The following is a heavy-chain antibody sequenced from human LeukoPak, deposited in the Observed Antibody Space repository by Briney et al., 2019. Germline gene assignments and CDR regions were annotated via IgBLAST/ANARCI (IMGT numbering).Heavy chain of an antibody. CDR2: IKKDGSDK. D-gene: IGHD6-25*01. Sequence: PGGSLRLSCAASGFTFSSSWMSWVRQASGKGLEWVANIKKDGSDKYYVDSVKGRFTISRDNAKNSLYLQMNSLRAEDTAVYYCARALAAAYKIDYWGQGTLVTVSS. CDR3: ARALAAAYKIDY. J-gene: IGHJ4*02. CDR1: GFTFSSSW. V-gene: IGHV3-7*02.